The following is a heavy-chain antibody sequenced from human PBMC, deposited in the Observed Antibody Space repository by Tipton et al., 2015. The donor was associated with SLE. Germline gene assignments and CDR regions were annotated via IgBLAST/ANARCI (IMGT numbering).Heavy chain of an antibody. CDR1: GYSISAGYY. CDR3: ARHDEPRRAFDI. V-gene: IGHV4-38-2*01. J-gene: IGHJ3*02. Sequence: GLVKPSETLSLKCAVSGYSISAGYYWGWVRQPPGKGLEWIGAIYYSGTTFYNPSFKSRVTISLDTSKNQFSLKLSSVTAADTAVYYCARHDEPRRAFDIWGQGTMVTVSS. CDR2: IYYSGTT.